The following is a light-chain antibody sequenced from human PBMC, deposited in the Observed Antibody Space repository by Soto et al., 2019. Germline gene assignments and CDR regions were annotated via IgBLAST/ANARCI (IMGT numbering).Light chain of an antibody. J-gene: IGKJ5*01. V-gene: IGKV3-11*01. CDR1: QSVSSH. CDR2: DAS. Sequence: EIVLTQSPASLSFSPRERATVSCRASQSVSSHLAWYQQKRGQAPRLLIYDASSRASGIPARFSGSGSGTDFTLTISSLEPEDFAVHYRQQGGNWPLTFGQGTRLEIX. CDR3: QQGGNWPLT.